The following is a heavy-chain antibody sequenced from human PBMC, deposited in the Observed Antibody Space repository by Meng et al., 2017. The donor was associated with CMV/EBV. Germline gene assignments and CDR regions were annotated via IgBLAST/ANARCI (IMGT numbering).Heavy chain of an antibody. CDR1: GYIFTGYY. CDR2: INPNSGGT. J-gene: IGHJ4*02. D-gene: IGHD1-26*01. V-gene: IGHV1-2*02. CDR3: ARVGVRLGPFDY. Sequence: VQRVQSGAEVKKPGASVKVSTKSSGYIFTGYYMHWVRQAPGQGLEWMGWINPNSGGTNYAQKFQGRVTMTRDTSISTAYMELSRLRSDDTAVYYCARVGVRLGPFDYWGQGTLVTVSS.